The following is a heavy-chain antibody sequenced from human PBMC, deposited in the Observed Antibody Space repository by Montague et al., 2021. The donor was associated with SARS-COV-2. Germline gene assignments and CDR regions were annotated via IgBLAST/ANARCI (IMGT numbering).Heavy chain of an antibody. J-gene: IGHJ6*02. Sequence: SLRLSLSASGFIFSSYEMNWVRQAPGKGLEWISYISSSGGGSTKHYTDSVKGRFTISGDNAKNSLYLQMNSLRVEDTAIYYCARDRDWDDWCGMDVWGQGTTVTVSS. D-gene: IGHD2-21*01. CDR3: ARDRDWDDWCGMDV. V-gene: IGHV3-48*03. CDR1: GFIFSSYE. CDR2: ISSSGGGSTK.